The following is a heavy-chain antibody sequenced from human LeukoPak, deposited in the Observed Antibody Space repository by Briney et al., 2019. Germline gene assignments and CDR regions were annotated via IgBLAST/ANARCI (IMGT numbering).Heavy chain of an antibody. CDR1: SGSISSGNYY. V-gene: IGHV4-61*02. CDR3: ARGRDSRGYQFMGFDS. D-gene: IGHD3-22*01. CDR2: IWADGAP. J-gene: IGHJ4*02. Sequence: PSQTLSLTCTVSSGSISSGNYYWSWIRQPAGQGLEWIGRIWADGAPTYRPSLKSRVSISVDVSKNQFSLRLTSVTAADTAVYYCARGRDSRGYQFMGFDSWGQGTLVTVSS.